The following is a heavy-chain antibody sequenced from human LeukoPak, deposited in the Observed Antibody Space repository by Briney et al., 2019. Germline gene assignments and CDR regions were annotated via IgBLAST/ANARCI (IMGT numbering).Heavy chain of an antibody. CDR3: AKDRYCSGGSCYPNWFDP. Sequence: GGSLRLSCAASGFTFSDYYMSWIRQAPGKGLEWVSYISSSGSTIYYADSVKGRFTISRDNAKNSLYLQMNSLRAEDTAVYYCAKDRYCSGGSCYPNWFDPWGQGTLVTVSS. CDR1: GFTFSDYY. D-gene: IGHD2-15*01. CDR2: ISSSGSTI. V-gene: IGHV3-11*01. J-gene: IGHJ5*02.